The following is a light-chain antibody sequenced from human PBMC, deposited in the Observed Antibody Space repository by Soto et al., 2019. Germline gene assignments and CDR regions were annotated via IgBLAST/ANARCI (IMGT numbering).Light chain of an antibody. Sequence: QSVLTQPPSVSAAPGQKVTISCSGSRSNCGGNSVSWYQQCPGTAPKLLIYGDNKRRSGTPDRFSGSASATSATLGFTGFQTGDEADYDCGSGDSSMSTYVFGTG. CDR1: RSNCGGNS. CDR3: GSGDSSMSTYV. J-gene: IGLJ1*01. CDR2: GDN. V-gene: IGLV1-51*01.